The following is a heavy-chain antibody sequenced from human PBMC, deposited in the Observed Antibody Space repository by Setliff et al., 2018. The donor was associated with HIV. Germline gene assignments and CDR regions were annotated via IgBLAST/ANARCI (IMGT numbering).Heavy chain of an antibody. CDR3: ARGAVSYYFDY. J-gene: IGHJ4*02. CDR2: ISAYNGNT. Sequence: ASVKVSCKASGYIFTSYAISWVRQAPGQGLEWMGWISAYNGNTNYAQKFQGRVTMTTDIATSTAYMELRSLRSDDTAVYDCARGAVSYYFDYWGQGTLVTVSS. D-gene: IGHD3-16*01. V-gene: IGHV1-18*01. CDR1: GYIFTSYA.